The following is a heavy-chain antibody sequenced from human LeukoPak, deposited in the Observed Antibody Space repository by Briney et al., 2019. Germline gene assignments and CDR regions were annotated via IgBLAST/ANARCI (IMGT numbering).Heavy chain of an antibody. D-gene: IGHD6-13*01. V-gene: IGHV4-39*07. Sequence: SEILSLTCTVSGASITRSTYYWGWIRQPPGKGLEWIGCIYYSGSTNYNPSLKSRVTISVDTSKNQFSLKLSSVTAADTAVYYCARVAGTDFDYWGQGTLVTVSS. CDR3: ARVAGTDFDY. CDR1: GASITRSTYY. J-gene: IGHJ4*02. CDR2: IYYSGST.